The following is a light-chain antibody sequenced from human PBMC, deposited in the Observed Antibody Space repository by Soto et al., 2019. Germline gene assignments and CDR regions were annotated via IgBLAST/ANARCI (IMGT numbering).Light chain of an antibody. CDR3: QQYGRSPPFT. Sequence: EVVLTQSKGTLSLSPGERATLSCRASQSVSSSYLAWYQQKPGQAPRLLIYGASNRATGIPDRFSGSGSGTDFTLTISRLEPEDFAVYFCQQYGRSPPFTFGQGTKVDIK. J-gene: IGKJ2*01. V-gene: IGKV3-20*01. CDR1: QSVSSSY. CDR2: GAS.